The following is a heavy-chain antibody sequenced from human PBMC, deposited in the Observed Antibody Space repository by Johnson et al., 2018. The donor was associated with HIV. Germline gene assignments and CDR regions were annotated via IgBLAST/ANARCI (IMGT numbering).Heavy chain of an antibody. CDR3: ARDGESQQLPLGDAFDV. Sequence: VQLVESGGGVVQPGRSLRLSCGASGFSVSNTYMNWVRQAPGKGLEWVSVIYSGGSTYYADSVRGRFTISRDNSKNTLYLQMSSLRAEDTAMYYCARDGESQQLPLGDAFDVWGQGTMVTVSS. CDR2: IYSGGST. D-gene: IGHD6-13*01. V-gene: IGHV3-66*01. CDR1: GFSVSNTY. J-gene: IGHJ3*01.